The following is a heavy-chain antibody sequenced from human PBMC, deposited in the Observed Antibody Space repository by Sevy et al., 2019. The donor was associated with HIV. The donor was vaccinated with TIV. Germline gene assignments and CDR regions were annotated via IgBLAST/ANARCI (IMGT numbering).Heavy chain of an antibody. CDR1: GFTFSNYW. J-gene: IGHJ6*02. Sequence: GGSLRLSCAASGFTFSNYWMTWVRQAPGKGLEWVANIKRDGSERYYVASVKGRFIISRDNAKNSLYLQMNSLRADDMAVYYCARDCSSTTCLWGLDVWGQGTTVTVSS. CDR2: IKRDGSER. CDR3: ARDCSSTTCLWGLDV. V-gene: IGHV3-7*03. D-gene: IGHD2-2*01.